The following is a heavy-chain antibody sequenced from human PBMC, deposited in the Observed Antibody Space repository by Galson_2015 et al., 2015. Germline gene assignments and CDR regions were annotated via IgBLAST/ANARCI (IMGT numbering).Heavy chain of an antibody. CDR2: ISYSGNT. Sequence: SETLSLTCAVSGYSITSGYNWGWIRQPPGKGLEWIGSISYSGNTYYNPSLKSRVTISADTSKNQFSLKLSSVTAADTAVYYCARVGAYRGPGTLVTVSA. J-gene: IGHJ4*02. D-gene: IGHD3-16*01. V-gene: IGHV4-38-2*01. CDR1: GYSITSGYN. CDR3: ARVGAY.